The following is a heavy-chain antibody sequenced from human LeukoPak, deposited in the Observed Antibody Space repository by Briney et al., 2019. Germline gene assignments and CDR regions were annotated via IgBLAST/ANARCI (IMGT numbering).Heavy chain of an antibody. V-gene: IGHV3-7*01. CDR1: GFTFSSYW. CDR3: ARDRIAAPHPGWYFDL. J-gene: IGHJ2*01. D-gene: IGHD6-6*01. CDR2: IKQDGSEK. Sequence: GGSLRLSCAASGFTFSSYWMSWVRQAPGKGLEWVANIKQDGSEKYYVDSVKGRFTISRDNAKNSLYLQMNSLRAEDTAVYYCARDRIAAPHPGWYFDLWGRGTLVTVSS.